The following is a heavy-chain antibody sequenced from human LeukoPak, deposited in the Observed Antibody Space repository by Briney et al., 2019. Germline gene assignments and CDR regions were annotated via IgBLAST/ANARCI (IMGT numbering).Heavy chain of an antibody. J-gene: IGHJ2*01. CDR2: IYYSGNT. V-gene: IGHV4-59*01. Sequence: PSETLSLTCTVSGGSISSYYWSWIRQPPGKGLEWIGYIYYSGNTNYNPSLKGRVTMSVDTSKNQFSLKLSSVTAADTAVYYCARDRGIAAVGFLGWYFDLWGRGTLVTVSS. CDR3: ARDRGIAAVGFLGWYFDL. D-gene: IGHD6-13*01. CDR1: GGSISSYY.